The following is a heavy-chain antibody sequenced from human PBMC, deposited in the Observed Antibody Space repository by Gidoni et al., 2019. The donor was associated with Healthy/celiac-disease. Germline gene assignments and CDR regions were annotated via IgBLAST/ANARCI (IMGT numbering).Heavy chain of an antibody. V-gene: IGHV3-20*03. CDR3: ARGGDCSGGSCYATWFDP. CDR1: GFTFADYG. Sequence: EVQLVESGGGVVRPGGSLRLSFAASGFTFADYGLSWVRQAPGKGLEWVSGINWNGGSTGYADSVKGRFNISRDNAKNSLYLQMNSLRAEDTALYYCARGGDCSGGSCYATWFDPWGQGTLVTVSS. CDR2: INWNGGST. D-gene: IGHD2-15*01. J-gene: IGHJ5*02.